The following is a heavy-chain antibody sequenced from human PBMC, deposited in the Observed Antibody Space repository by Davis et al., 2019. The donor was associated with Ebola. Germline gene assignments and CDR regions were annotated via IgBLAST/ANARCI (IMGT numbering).Heavy chain of an antibody. Sequence: SETLSLTCAVSGGSISSGGYSWSWIRQPPGKGLEWIGYIYHSGSTYYNPSLKSRVTISVDTSKNQFSLKLSSVTAADTAVYYCARSMIVAPFDYWGQGTLVTVSS. V-gene: IGHV4-30-2*05. CDR2: IYHSGST. CDR3: ARSMIVAPFDY. CDR1: GGSISSGGYS. J-gene: IGHJ4*02. D-gene: IGHD3-22*01.